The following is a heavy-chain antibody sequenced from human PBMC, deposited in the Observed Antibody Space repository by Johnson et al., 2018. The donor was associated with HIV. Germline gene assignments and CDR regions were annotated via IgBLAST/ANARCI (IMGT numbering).Heavy chain of an antibody. V-gene: IGHV3-30*09. CDR3: AKSTQASIVRESGPYGAFDI. J-gene: IGHJ3*02. Sequence: QVQLVESGGGVVQPGRSLTLSCAASGFTFNKFAMHWVRQAPGKGLEWLAFISFDGSNKYFGDSVEGRFDISRENSKNSHYLHMNSLRPEDTAIYYCAKSTQASIVRESGPYGAFDIWGQGTMVTVSS. CDR1: GFTFNKFA. CDR2: ISFDGSNK. D-gene: IGHD3-10*01.